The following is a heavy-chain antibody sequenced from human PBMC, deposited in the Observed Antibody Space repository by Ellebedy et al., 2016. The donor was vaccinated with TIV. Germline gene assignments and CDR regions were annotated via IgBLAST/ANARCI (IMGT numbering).Heavy chain of an antibody. J-gene: IGHJ4*02. V-gene: IGHV3-30-3*01. Sequence: PGGSLSLSCAASGFRFSSYAMHWVREAPGKGLEWVAVISYYGDKKYYGDSVKGRFTISRDSSKSTLDLQMNSLSPEDTAVYYCARDVCTGLTCYLDHWGQGTLVTVSP. CDR2: ISYYGDKK. CDR3: ARDVCTGLTCYLDH. D-gene: IGHD2-8*02. CDR1: GFRFSSYA.